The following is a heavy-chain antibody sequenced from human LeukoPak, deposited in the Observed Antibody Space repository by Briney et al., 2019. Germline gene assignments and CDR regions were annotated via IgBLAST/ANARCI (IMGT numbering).Heavy chain of an antibody. D-gene: IGHD3-16*01. CDR3: ARDMRRLNYYYYMDV. Sequence: ASVKVSCKASGYTFTGHYLHWVRQAPGQGLEWMGWINPNSGGTNYAQKFQGRVTMTRDTSISTAYMELSRLRSDDTAVYYCARDMRRLNYYYYMDVWGKGTTVTVSS. V-gene: IGHV1-2*02. CDR2: INPNSGGT. CDR1: GYTFTGHY. J-gene: IGHJ6*03.